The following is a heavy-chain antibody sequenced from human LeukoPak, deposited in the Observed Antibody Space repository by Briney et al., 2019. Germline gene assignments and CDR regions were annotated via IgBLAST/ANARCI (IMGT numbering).Heavy chain of an antibody. CDR3: AKDPNYYDSSGYYGDY. CDR2: ISYDGSNK. Sequence: GGSLRLSCAASGFTFSSYGMHWVRQAPGKGLEWVAVISYDGSNKYYADSVKGRFTISRDNSKNTLYLQMNSLRAEDTAMYYCAKDPNYYDSSGYYGDYWGQGTLVTVSS. J-gene: IGHJ4*02. CDR1: GFTFSSYG. D-gene: IGHD3-22*01. V-gene: IGHV3-30*18.